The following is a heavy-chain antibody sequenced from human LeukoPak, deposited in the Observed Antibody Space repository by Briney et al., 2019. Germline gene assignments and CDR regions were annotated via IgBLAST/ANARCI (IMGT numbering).Heavy chain of an antibody. D-gene: IGHD6-13*01. J-gene: IGHJ5*02. CDR1: GGSISSYY. V-gene: IGHV4-59*12. CDR2: IYYSGST. CDR3: ARDRISGYSSSPNWFDP. Sequence: SETLSLTCTVSGGSISSYYWSWIRQPPGKGLEWIGYIYYSGSTNYNPSLKSRVTISVDTSKNQFSLKLSSVTAADTAVYYCARDRISGYSSSPNWFDPWGQGTLVTVSS.